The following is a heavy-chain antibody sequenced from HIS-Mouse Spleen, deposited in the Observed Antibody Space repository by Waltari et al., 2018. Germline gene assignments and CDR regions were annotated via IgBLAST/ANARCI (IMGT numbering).Heavy chain of an antibody. V-gene: IGHV4-34*01. D-gene: IGHD6-13*01. J-gene: IGHJ3*02. Sequence: RVTISVDTSKNQFSLKLSSVTAADTAVYYCARANSGDSRYYAFDIWGQGTMVTVSS. CDR3: ARANSGDSRYYAFDI.